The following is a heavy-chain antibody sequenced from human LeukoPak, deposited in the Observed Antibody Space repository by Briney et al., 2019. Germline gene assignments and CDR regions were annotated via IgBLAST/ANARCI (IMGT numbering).Heavy chain of an antibody. CDR1: GGSISSYY. CDR2: IYYSGST. CDR3: ASGMVARFDY. J-gene: IGHJ4*02. Sequence: PSETLSLTCTVSGGSISSYYWSWIRQPPGKGLEWIGYIYYSGSTYYNPSLKSRVTISVDTSKNQFSLKLTSVTAADTAVYYCASGMVARFDYWGQGTLVTVSS. D-gene: IGHD5-12*01. V-gene: IGHV4-59*08.